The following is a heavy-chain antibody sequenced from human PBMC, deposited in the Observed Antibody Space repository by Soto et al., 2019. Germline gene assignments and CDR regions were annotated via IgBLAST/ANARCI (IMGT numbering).Heavy chain of an antibody. V-gene: IGHV1-69*13. CDR3: ARDKSYYDSSGYYQTIDAFDI. CDR1: GGPLNSYS. J-gene: IGHJ3*02. CDR2: IIPIFGTA. Sequence: PVKGSRKASGGPLNSYSISWGRQAPRQGAEGVGGIIPIFGTANYAQKFQGRVTITADESTSTAYMELSSLRSEDTAVYYCARDKSYYDSSGYYQTIDAFDIWGQGTMVTVSS. D-gene: IGHD3-22*01.